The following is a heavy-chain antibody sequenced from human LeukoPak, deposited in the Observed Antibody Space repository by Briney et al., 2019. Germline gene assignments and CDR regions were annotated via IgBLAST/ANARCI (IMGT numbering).Heavy chain of an antibody. CDR2: IRYDGSNK. CDR3: AKLEIVVVVAANDY. V-gene: IGHV3-30*02. J-gene: IGHJ4*02. Sequence: GGSLRLSCAASGFTFSSYGMHWVRQAPGKGLEWVAFIRYDGSNKYYADSVKGRFTISRDNSKNTLYLQMNSLRAEDTAVYYCAKLEIVVVVAANDYWGQGTLVTVSS. D-gene: IGHD2-15*01. CDR1: GFTFSSYG.